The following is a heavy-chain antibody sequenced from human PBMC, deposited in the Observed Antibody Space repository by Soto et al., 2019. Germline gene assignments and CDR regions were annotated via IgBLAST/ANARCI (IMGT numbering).Heavy chain of an antibody. CDR3: ARDKSEGTGTTIFYYYGMDV. CDR2: ISAYNGNT. Sequence: ASVKVSCKASGYTFTSYGISWVRQAPGQGLEWMGWISAYNGNTNYAQKLQGRVTMTTDTSTSTAYMELRSLRSDDTAVYYCARDKSEGTGTTIFYYYGMDVWGQGTTVTVS. J-gene: IGHJ6*02. CDR1: GYTFTSYG. D-gene: IGHD1-7*01. V-gene: IGHV1-18*01.